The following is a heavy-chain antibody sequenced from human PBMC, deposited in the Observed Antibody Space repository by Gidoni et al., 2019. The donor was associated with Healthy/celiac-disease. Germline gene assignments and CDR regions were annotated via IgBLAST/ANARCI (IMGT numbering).Heavy chain of an antibody. D-gene: IGHD6-13*01. CDR2: INHSGST. CDR3: ARGSYSSSWYHRSVFDY. J-gene: IGHJ4*02. CDR1: GGSFSGYY. V-gene: IGHV4-34*01. Sequence: QVQLQQWGAGLLKPSETLSLTCAVYGGSFSGYYWSWIRQPPGKGLEWIREINHSGSTNYNPSLKSLVTISVDTSKNQFSLKLSSVTAADTAVYYCARGSYSSSWYHRSVFDYWGQGTLVTVSS.